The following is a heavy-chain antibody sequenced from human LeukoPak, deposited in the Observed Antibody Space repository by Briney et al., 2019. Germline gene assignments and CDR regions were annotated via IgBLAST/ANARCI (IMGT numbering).Heavy chain of an antibody. CDR2: IYSSGST. J-gene: IGHJ3*02. CDR3: ARGPGYYGSGTYAFDI. CDR1: GFTVSRNY. D-gene: IGHD3-10*01. Sequence: SGGSLRLSCAASGFTVSRNYMSWVRQAPGKGLEWVSVIYSSGSTYYADSVKGRFTISRDTSKNTLYLQMNSLRAEDTAVYYCARGPGYYGSGTYAFDIWGQGTMVTVSS. V-gene: IGHV3-66*03.